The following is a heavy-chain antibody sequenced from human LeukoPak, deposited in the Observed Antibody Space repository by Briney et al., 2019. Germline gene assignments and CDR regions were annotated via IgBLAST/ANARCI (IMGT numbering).Heavy chain of an antibody. J-gene: IGHJ4*02. CDR2: IYYSGST. CDR3: ARSTGYSSSWYDY. CDR1: GGSISSYY. V-gene: IGHV4-59*12. D-gene: IGHD6-13*01. Sequence: SETLSLTCTVSGGSISSYYWSWIRQPPGKGLEWIGSIYYSGSTNYNPSLKSRVTISLDTSKNQFSLKLISVTAADTAVYYCARSTGYSSSWYDYWGQGTLVTVSS.